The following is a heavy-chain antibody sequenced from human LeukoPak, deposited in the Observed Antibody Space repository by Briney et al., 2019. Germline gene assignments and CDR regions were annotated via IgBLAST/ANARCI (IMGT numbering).Heavy chain of an antibody. J-gene: IGHJ4*02. V-gene: IGHV4-34*01. CDR1: GGSFSGYF. CDR2: INHSGST. Sequence: SETLSLTCAVYGGSFSGYFWNWIRQPPGKGLEWIGEINHSGSTTYNPSLKSRVTISVDTSKNQFSLQLNSVTAADTAVYYCARGHYGYARFDNWGQGTLVTVSS. D-gene: IGHD5-12*01. CDR3: ARGHYGYARFDN.